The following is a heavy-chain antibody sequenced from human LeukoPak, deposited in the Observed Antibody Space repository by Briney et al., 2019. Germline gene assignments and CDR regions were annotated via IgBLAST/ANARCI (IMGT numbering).Heavy chain of an antibody. CDR2: IYSSGNT. J-gene: IGHJ3*02. V-gene: IGHV3-53*01. Sequence: GGSLRLSCAAPGFTVSSNYMSWVRQAPGKGLEWVSVIYSSGNTYYADSVKGRFTISRDNSKNTLFLQMNSLRAEDTAVYYCARDATRDFAFDIWGQGTVVTVSS. CDR1: GFTVSSNY. D-gene: IGHD1-1*01. CDR3: ARDATRDFAFDI.